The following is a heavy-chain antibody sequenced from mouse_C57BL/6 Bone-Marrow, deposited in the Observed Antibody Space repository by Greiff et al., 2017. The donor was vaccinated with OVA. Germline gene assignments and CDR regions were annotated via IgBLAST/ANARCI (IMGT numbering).Heavy chain of an antibody. D-gene: IGHD2-5*01. Sequence: VQLKESGPSLVRPSQTLSLTCTVTGFSINSDCYWIWVRQFPGNKLEYIGYTFYSGITYYNPSLESRTYITRDTSKNQFSLKLSSVTTEDTATYYGARGYSNYDYAMDYWGQGTSVTVSS. CDR2: TFYSGIT. J-gene: IGHJ4*01. CDR3: ARGYSNYDYAMDY. CDR1: GFSINSDCY. V-gene: IGHV3-3*01.